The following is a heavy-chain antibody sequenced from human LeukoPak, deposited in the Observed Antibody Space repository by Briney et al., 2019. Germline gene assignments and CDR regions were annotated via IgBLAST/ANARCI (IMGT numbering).Heavy chain of an antibody. V-gene: IGHV4-34*01. CDR1: GGSLSGYY. J-gene: IGHJ6*02. CDR3: ARGLESSNYYYGMDV. CDR2: INHSGST. Sequence: SETLSLTCAVYGGSLSGYYWSWIRQPPGKGLEWIGEINHSGSTNYNPSLKSRVTISVDTSKNQFSLKLSSVTAADTAVYYCARGLESSNYYYGMDVWGQGTTVTVSS. D-gene: IGHD6-13*01.